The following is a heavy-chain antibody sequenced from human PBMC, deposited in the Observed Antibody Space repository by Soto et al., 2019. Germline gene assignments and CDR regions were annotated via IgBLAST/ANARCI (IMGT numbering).Heavy chain of an antibody. D-gene: IGHD3-22*01. V-gene: IGHV3-21*01. CDR3: ARLILNHYYDSSAQDY. Sequence: VGSLRLSCAASGFTFSSYSMNWVRQAPGKGLEWVSSISSSSSYIYYADSVKGRFTISRDNAKNSLYLQMNSLRAEDTAVYYCARLILNHYYDSSAQDYWGQGTLVTVSS. CDR1: GFTFSSYS. J-gene: IGHJ4*02. CDR2: ISSSSSYI.